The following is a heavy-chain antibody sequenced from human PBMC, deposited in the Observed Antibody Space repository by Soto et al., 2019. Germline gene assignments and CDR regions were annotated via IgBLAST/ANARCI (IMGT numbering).Heavy chain of an antibody. CDR3: AKGGRQWLFTSDFNY. Sequence: VQLVESGGGVVQPGRSLRLSCAASGFTFSDYAMHLVRQAPGKGLEWVAVVSHDGRNTHYADSVKGRFTISRDSSKNTVSLEMTSLRAEDTAVYYCAKGGRQWLFTSDFNYWGQGALVTVSS. CDR2: VSHDGRNT. V-gene: IGHV3-30*18. D-gene: IGHD6-19*01. CDR1: GFTFSDYA. J-gene: IGHJ4*02.